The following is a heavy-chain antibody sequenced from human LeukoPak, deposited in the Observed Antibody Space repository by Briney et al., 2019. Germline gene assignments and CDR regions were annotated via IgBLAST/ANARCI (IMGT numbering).Heavy chain of an antibody. Sequence: PGGSLRPSCEASGFTFTTYSMNWVRQAPGKGLEWVSYINSSSTTIHYADSVRGRFTISRDNAKNSLYLQMNSLRAEDTAVYYCARDVIAAAGTWRFDPWGQGTLVTVSS. D-gene: IGHD6-13*01. CDR3: ARDVIAAAGTWRFDP. J-gene: IGHJ5*02. CDR1: GFTFTTYS. V-gene: IGHV3-48*04. CDR2: INSSSTTI.